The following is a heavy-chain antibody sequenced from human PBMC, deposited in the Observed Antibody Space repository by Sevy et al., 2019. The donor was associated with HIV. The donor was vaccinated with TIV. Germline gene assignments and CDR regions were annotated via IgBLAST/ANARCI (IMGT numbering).Heavy chain of an antibody. Sequence: GGSLRPSCAASGFSFSSYAMSWVRQAPGKGLEWVSGISGSGGSTYYADSVKGRFTISRDNSKNTLYLQMNSLRAEDTALYYCAKDIDSSGYYYFDYWGQGTLVTVSS. J-gene: IGHJ4*02. V-gene: IGHV3-23*01. D-gene: IGHD6-19*01. CDR1: GFSFSSYA. CDR2: ISGSGGST. CDR3: AKDIDSSGYYYFDY.